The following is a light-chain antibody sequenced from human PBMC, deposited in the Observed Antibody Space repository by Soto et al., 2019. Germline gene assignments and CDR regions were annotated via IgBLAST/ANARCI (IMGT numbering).Light chain of an antibody. CDR1: QSIGSSN. Sequence: DIVMTQAPGTLCLSPGERATLSXXASQSIGSSNLAWYQQKPGQAPRXLIYGASTRATGIPARFSGSGAGTEFTLTISSLQSEDFAVYYCQQYNNWPRTFGQGTKVDIK. J-gene: IGKJ1*01. CDR2: GAS. CDR3: QQYNNWPRT. V-gene: IGKV3-15*01.